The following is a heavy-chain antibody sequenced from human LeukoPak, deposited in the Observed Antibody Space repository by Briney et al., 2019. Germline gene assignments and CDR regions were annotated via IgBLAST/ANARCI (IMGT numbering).Heavy chain of an antibody. CDR3: ARDRAANQDWVEFDP. D-gene: IGHD3/OR15-3a*01. J-gene: IGHJ5*02. CDR2: IRDSGEA. V-gene: IGHV3-66*03. Sequence: RPGGSLRLSCAVSGFRVSDYYMSWVRQAPGKGLEWVGLIRDSGEAFYADFVRGRFAISRDESENTLYLQMNSLRVEDTAVYFCARDRAANQDWVEFDPWGQGTPVIVSS. CDR1: GFRVSDYY.